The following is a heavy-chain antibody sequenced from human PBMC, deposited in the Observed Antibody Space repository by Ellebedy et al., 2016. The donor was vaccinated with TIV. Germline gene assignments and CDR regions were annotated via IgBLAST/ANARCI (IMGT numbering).Heavy chain of an antibody. V-gene: IGHV1-46*01. Sequence: ASVKVSCKASGYTFTSYYMHWVRQAPGQGLEWMGIINPSGGSTSYAQKFQGRVTMTRDMSLTTAYMEVSNLRSDDTAVYYCARAGRDGYKFLLGYFHGLDVWGQGTTVIASS. D-gene: IGHD5-24*01. CDR3: ARAGRDGYKFLLGYFHGLDV. CDR1: GYTFTSYY. J-gene: IGHJ6*02. CDR2: INPSGGST.